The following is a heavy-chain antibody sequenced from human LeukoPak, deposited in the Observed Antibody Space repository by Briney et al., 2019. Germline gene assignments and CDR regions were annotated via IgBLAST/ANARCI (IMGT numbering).Heavy chain of an antibody. CDR3: AREVQVSGSFDY. J-gene: IGHJ4*02. D-gene: IGHD1-26*01. CDR1: GGSISSGGYS. Sequence: PSETLSLTCAVSGGSISSGGYSWSWIRQPPGKGLEWIGYIYYSGGTNYNPSLKSRVTISVDTSKNQFSLKLSSVTAADTAVYYCAREVQVSGSFDYWGQGTLVTVSS. CDR2: IYYSGGT. V-gene: IGHV4-61*08.